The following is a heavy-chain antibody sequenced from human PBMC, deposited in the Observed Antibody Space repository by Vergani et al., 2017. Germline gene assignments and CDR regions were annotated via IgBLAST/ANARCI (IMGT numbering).Heavy chain of an antibody. D-gene: IGHD1-26*01. CDR3: AKDRSGSYYGDFDY. V-gene: IGHV3-9*01. J-gene: IGHJ4*02. CDR1: GFTFSGHA. Sequence: EVQLLESGGGVVQPGGSLRLSCAASGFTFSGHAMSWVRQAPGKGLEWVSGISWNSGSIGYADSVKGRFTISRDNAKNSLYLQMNSLRAEDTALYYCAKDRSGSYYGDFDYWGQGTLVTVSS. CDR2: ISWNSGSI.